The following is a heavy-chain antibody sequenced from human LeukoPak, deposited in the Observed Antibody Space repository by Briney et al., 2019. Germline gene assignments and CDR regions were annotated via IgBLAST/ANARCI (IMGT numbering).Heavy chain of an antibody. V-gene: IGHV3-23*01. Sequence: GGSLRLSCAASGFTFSSYAMSWVRQAPGKGLEWVSAISGSGGSTYYADSVKGRFTISRDNSKNTLYLQMNSLRAEDTAVYYCAKDLGGGRDLGYYFDYWGQGTLVTVSS. CDR1: GFTFSSYA. CDR3: AKDLGGGRDLGYYFDY. CDR2: ISGSGGST. J-gene: IGHJ4*02. D-gene: IGHD2-21*02.